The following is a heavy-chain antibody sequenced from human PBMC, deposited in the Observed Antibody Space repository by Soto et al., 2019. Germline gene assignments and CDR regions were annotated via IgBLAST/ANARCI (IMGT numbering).Heavy chain of an antibody. CDR1: GFTFRDYD. CDR2: LGAADDP. CDR3: ARAYLGRLPRRADYYYAMAV. D-gene: IGHD1-26*01. V-gene: IGHV3-13*05. J-gene: IGHJ6*02. Sequence: EVKLVESGGGSVQPGESLRLSCAASGFTFRDYDMHWVRQPTGKGLEWVSGLGAADDPYYIASVKGRFSVSRDNAQNSLYLQMNNLRVEDTAVYFCARAYLGRLPRRADYYYAMAVWGRGTTVTVSS.